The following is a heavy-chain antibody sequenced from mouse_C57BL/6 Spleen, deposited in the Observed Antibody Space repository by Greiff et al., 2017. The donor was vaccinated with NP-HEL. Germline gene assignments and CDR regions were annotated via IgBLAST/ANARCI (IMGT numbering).Heavy chain of an antibody. CDR3: ARYGGHYFDY. J-gene: IGHJ2*01. Sequence: DVKLVESGGGLVQPGGSLSLSCAASGFTFTDYYMSWVRQPPGKALEWLGFIRNKANGYTTEYSASVKGRFTISRDNSQSILYLQMNALRAEDSATYYCARYGGHYFDYWGQGTTLTVSS. V-gene: IGHV7-3*01. CDR1: GFTFTDYY. CDR2: IRNKANGYTT.